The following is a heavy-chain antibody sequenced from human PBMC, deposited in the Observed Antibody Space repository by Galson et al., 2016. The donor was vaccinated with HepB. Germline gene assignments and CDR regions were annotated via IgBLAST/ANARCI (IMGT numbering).Heavy chain of an antibody. J-gene: IGHJ6*02. V-gene: IGHV1-69*13. CDR1: GGGSLSRYT. CDR3: ARDRGDV. Sequence: SVKVSCKASGGGSLSRYTLSWVRQAPGQGLEWMGGIIPILGTANYAQKFQGRVTITADESTNTGYMELTSLRSEDTAVYYCARDRGDVWGQGTTVTVSS. CDR2: IIPILGTA.